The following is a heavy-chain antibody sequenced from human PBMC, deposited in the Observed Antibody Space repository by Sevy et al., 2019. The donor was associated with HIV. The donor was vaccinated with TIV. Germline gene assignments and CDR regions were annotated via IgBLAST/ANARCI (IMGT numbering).Heavy chain of an antibody. CDR1: GFTFDDYG. Sequence: GGSLRLSCAASGFTFDDYGMSWVRQAPGKGLEWVSGINWNGGSTGYADSVKGRFTISRDNAKNSLYLQMNSLRAEDTALYYCARPGYCGGDRYSYYYGMDVWGHGTTVTVSS. J-gene: IGHJ6*02. V-gene: IGHV3-20*04. D-gene: IGHD2-21*02. CDR3: ARPGYCGGDRYSYYYGMDV. CDR2: INWNGGST.